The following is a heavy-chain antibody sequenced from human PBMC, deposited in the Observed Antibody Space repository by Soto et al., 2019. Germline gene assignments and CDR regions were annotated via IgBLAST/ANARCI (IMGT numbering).Heavy chain of an antibody. CDR2: ISAGGGSP. Sequence: PGGSLRLSCAASGFIFNNYAMSWVRQAPGKGLEWVSFISAGGGSPNYADPVKGRFTISRDNSKNMLYLQMNSLRAEDTAVYYCAQVGEFYDFVTSYYLTVHYFDYGGQGTPVNVSS. CDR1: GFIFNNYA. J-gene: IGHJ4*02. V-gene: IGHV3-23*01. D-gene: IGHD3-9*01. CDR3: AQVGEFYDFVTSYYLTVHYFDY.